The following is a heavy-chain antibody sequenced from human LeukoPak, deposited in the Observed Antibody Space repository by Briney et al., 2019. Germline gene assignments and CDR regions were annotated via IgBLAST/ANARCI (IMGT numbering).Heavy chain of an antibody. CDR2: ISYDGSNK. D-gene: IGHD1-26*01. CDR1: GFTFSSYA. J-gene: IGHJ4*02. CDR3: ARAVGFDY. Sequence: GGSLRLSCAASGFTFSSYAMHWVRQAPGKGLEWVAVISYDGSNKYYADSVKGRFTISRDNSKSTLYLQMNSLRAEDTAVYYCARAVGFDYWGQGTLVTVSS. V-gene: IGHV3-30*04.